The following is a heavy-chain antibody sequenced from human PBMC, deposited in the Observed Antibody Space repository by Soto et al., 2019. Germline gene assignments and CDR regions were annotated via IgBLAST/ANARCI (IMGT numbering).Heavy chain of an antibody. CDR1: GFTFSSYA. J-gene: IGHJ6*02. V-gene: IGHV3-23*01. Sequence: PGGSLRLSCAASGFTFSSYAMSWVRQAPGKGLEWVSAISGSGGSTYYADSVKGRFTISRDNSKNTLYLQMNSLRAEDTAVYYCAKVVEAAAWYYYYYGMDVWGQGTTVTVSS. D-gene: IGHD6-13*01. CDR3: AKVVEAAAWYYYYYGMDV. CDR2: ISGSGGST.